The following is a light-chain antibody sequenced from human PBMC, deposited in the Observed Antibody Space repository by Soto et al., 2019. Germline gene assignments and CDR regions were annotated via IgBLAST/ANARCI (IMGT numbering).Light chain of an antibody. CDR1: QSVSISY. CDR3: QQYDSSPPFALT. CDR2: GAS. V-gene: IGKV3-20*01. J-gene: IGKJ4*01. Sequence: EIVLTQSPGTLSLSQGERATLSCRASQSVSISYLAWYQQRPGQAPRLLIYGASSRATGIPDRFSGSGSGTDFTLTINRLEPEDFAVYYCQQYDSSPPFALTFGGGTKVDIK.